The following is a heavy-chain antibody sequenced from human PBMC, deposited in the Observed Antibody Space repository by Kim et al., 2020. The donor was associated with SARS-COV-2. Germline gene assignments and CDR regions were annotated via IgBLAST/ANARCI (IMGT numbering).Heavy chain of an antibody. CDR1: GFTFRDYA. J-gene: IGHJ5*01. CDR2: ICWHSGSI. Sequence: GGSLRLSCATSGFTFRDYALHWVRQAPGKGLEWVAVICWHSGSICYADSVKGRFTISRDNSKNPLYLHMNSLRVEDTAFYYCAKDMRPSW. CDR3: AKDMRPS. V-gene: IGHV3-9*01.